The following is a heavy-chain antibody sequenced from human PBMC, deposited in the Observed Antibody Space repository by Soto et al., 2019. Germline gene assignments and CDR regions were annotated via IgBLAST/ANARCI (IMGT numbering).Heavy chain of an antibody. V-gene: IGHV3-23*01. J-gene: IGHJ4*02. CDR2: ISGSGGST. D-gene: IGHD2-2*01. CDR3: AKHPHRLVPAAMDY. CDR1: GFTFSSYA. Sequence: LSLTCAASGFTFSSYAMSWVRQAPGKGLEWVSAISGSGGSTYYADSVKGRFTISRDNSKNTLYLQMNSLRAEDTAVYYCAKHPHRLVPAAMDYWGQGTLVTVSS.